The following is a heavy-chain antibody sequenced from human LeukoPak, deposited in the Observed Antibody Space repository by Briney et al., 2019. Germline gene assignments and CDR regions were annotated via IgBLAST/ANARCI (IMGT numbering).Heavy chain of an antibody. CDR3: AANLKGYCTNGVCGFDY. CDR1: GFTFTSSA. CDR2: IVVGSGNT. D-gene: IGHD2-8*01. J-gene: IGHJ4*02. Sequence: TSVKVSCKASGFTFTSSAMQWVRQARGQRLEWIGWIVVGSGNTNYAQKFQERVTITRDMSTSTAYMELSSLRSEDTAVYYCAANLKGYCTNGVCGFDYWGQGTLVTVSP. V-gene: IGHV1-58*02.